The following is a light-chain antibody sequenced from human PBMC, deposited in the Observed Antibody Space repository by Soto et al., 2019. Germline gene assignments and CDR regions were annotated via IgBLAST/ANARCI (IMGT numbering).Light chain of an antibody. J-gene: IGKJ1*01. CDR1: QSVSSN. Sequence: EIVMTQSPATLSVSPGERATLSCRASQSVSSNLAWYQQKPGQAPRLLIYGASTRATGIPARFSESGSGTEFTITISSVQSEDFAVYYCQQYNNWPPWTFGQGTKVEIK. V-gene: IGKV3-15*01. CDR3: QQYNNWPPWT. CDR2: GAS.